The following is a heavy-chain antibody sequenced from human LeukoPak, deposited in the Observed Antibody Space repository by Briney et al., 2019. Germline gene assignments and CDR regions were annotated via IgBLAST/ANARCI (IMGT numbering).Heavy chain of an antibody. CDR1: GGSFSGYY. CDR3: ARGDIAATGTPFDN. V-gene: IGHV4-34*01. J-gene: IGHJ4*02. CDR2: INHSGST. D-gene: IGHD6-13*01. Sequence: SETLSLTCAVYGGSFSGYYWSWIRQPPGKGLEWIGEINHSGSTSYNPSLKSRVTISVDTSKNQFSLKLSSVTAADTAVYYCARGDIAATGTPFDNWGQGTLVTVSS.